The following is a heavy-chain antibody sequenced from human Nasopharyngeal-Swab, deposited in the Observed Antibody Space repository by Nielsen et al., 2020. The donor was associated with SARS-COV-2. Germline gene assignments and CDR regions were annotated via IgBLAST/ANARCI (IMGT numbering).Heavy chain of an antibody. Sequence: SETLSLTCTVSGGSVSSGSYYWSWIRQPPGKGLEWIGEISHYGSTNYNPSLKSRVTISVDTSKNQFSLKLSSVTAADTAVYYCARGRSSGWYHYYFDYWGQGTLVTVSS. CDR3: ARGRSSGWYHYYFDY. V-gene: IGHV4-39*07. CDR1: GGSVSSGSYY. J-gene: IGHJ4*02. D-gene: IGHD6-19*01. CDR2: ISHYGST.